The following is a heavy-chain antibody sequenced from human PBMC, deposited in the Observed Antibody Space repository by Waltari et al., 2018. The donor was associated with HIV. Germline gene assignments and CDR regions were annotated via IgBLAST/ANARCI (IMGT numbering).Heavy chain of an antibody. Sequence: QVQLQQWGAGLLKPSETLSLTCAVYGGSFSGYYWSWIRQPPGKGLEWIGEINHIGSTNYNPSLKGRVTISVDTSKNQFSLKRSSVTAADTAVYYCARGSDCSSTSCYPFDYWGQGTLVTVSS. D-gene: IGHD2-2*01. J-gene: IGHJ4*02. V-gene: IGHV4-34*01. CDR1: GGSFSGYY. CDR2: INHIGST. CDR3: ARGSDCSSTSCYPFDY.